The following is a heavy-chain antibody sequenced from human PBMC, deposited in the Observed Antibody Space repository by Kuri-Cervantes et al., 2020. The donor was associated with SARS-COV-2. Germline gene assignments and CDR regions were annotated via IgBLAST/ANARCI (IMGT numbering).Heavy chain of an antibody. Sequence: GESLKISCAASGFTFSSYGMHWVRQAPGKGLEWVAFIRYDGSNKYYADSVKGRFTISRDNSKKTLYLQMNSLRVEDTALYYCAPRDYWGQGILVTVSS. CDR2: IRYDGSNK. CDR3: APRDY. J-gene: IGHJ4*02. V-gene: IGHV3-30*02. CDR1: GFTFSSYG.